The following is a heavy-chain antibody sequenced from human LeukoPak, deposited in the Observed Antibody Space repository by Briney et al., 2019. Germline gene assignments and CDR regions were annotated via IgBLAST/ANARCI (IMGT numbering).Heavy chain of an antibody. D-gene: IGHD6-13*01. J-gene: IGHJ4*02. CDR1: GFTFSTYS. V-gene: IGHV3-48*02. CDR3: ARDMFTNTWYVLDY. CDR2: ISTSSDTI. Sequence: GGSLRLSCAASGFTFSTYSMNGVRQAPGKGLEWISYISTSSDTIYYADSVKGRFTISRGNVKNSLYLQMNSLSDEDTAVYYCARDMFTNTWYVLDYWGQGTLVTVSS.